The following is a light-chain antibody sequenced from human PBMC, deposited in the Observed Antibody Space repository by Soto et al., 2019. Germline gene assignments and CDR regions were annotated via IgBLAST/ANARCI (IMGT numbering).Light chain of an antibody. J-gene: IGLJ2*01. V-gene: IGLV2-14*01. CDR1: SSDVGGYNL. Sequence: QSALTQPASVSGSPGQSITLPCTGTSSDVGGYNLVSWYQQHPGKAPQLMIYEVSNRPSGVSNRFSGSKSGNTASLTISGLQAEDEADYYCSSYTSSSTLHVLFGGGTKLTVL. CDR2: EVS. CDR3: SSYTSSSTLHVL.